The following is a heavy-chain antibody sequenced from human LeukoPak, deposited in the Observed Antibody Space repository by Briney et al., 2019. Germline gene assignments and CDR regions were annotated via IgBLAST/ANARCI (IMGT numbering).Heavy chain of an antibody. V-gene: IGHV1-3*01. D-gene: IGHD5-12*01. CDR3: ARQDIVATYFDY. CDR1: GYTFTSYA. Sequence: ASVKVSCKASGYTFTSYAMHWVRQAPGQRLEWVGWINAGNGNTKYSQKFQGRVTITRDTSASTAYMELSSLRSEDTAVYYCARQDIVATYFDYWGQGTLVTVSS. J-gene: IGHJ4*02. CDR2: INAGNGNT.